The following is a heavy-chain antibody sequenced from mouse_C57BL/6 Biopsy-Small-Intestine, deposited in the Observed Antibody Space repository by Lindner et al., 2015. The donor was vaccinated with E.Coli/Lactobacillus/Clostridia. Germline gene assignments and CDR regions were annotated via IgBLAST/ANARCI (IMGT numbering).Heavy chain of an antibody. CDR2: IYPGSGNT. V-gene: IGHV1-84*01. J-gene: IGHJ2*01. Sequence: VQLQESGPELVKPGASVKISCKASGYTFTDYYVNWVKQRPGQGLEWIGWIYPGSGNTNYNEKFMGRATLTVDTSSNTAYMQLSSLTSEDSAVYFCASQPEVYFDFWGQGTTLTVSS. CDR1: GYTFTDYY. D-gene: IGHD6-1*01. CDR3: ASQPEVYFDF.